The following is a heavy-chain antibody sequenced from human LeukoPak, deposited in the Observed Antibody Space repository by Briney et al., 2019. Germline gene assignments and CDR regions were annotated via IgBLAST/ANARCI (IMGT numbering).Heavy chain of an antibody. CDR2: ISSSSSYI. J-gene: IGHJ4*02. CDR3: AGVGTPPDYDSSGITGFDY. Sequence: GGSLRLSCAASGFTFSSYSMNWVRQAPGKGLEWVSSISSSSSYIYYADSVKGRFTISRDNAKNSLYLQMNSLRAEDTAVYYCAGVGTPPDYDSSGITGFDYWGQGTLVTVSS. V-gene: IGHV3-21*01. D-gene: IGHD3-22*01. CDR1: GFTFSSYS.